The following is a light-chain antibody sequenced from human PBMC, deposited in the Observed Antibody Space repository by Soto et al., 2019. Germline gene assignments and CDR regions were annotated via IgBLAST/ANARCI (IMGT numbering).Light chain of an antibody. CDR1: QSVGSN. CDR2: DAS. Sequence: EIVMTQSPGTLSLSPGERATFSCRASQSVGSNLAWYQQKPGLAPALLISDASNRAAGIPARFSGSGSGTDFTLTISSLEPEDFAVYFCQQRSNWPPITFGQGTRLEIK. J-gene: IGKJ5*01. V-gene: IGKV3-11*01. CDR3: QQRSNWPPIT.